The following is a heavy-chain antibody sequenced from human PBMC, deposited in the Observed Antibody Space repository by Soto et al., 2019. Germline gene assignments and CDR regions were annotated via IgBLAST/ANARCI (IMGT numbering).Heavy chain of an antibody. CDR1: GGTFSSYT. Sequence: QVQLVQSGAEVKKPGSSVKVSCKASGGTFSSYTISWVRQAPGQGLEWMGRIIPILGIANYSQKFQGRVTITADKSTSTAYVELSSLRSEDTAVYYCAGDVGYSSGWYYFDYWGQGTLVTVSS. CDR3: AGDVGYSSGWYYFDY. D-gene: IGHD6-19*01. J-gene: IGHJ4*02. V-gene: IGHV1-69*08. CDR2: IIPILGIA.